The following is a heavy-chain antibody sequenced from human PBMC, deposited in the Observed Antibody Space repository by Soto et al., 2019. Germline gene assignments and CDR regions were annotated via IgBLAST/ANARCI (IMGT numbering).Heavy chain of an antibody. V-gene: IGHV1-69*06. CDR1: GDTFSTYS. J-gene: IGHJ4*02. Sequence: QVQLVQSGAEVKKPGSSVKVSCKVSGDTFSTYSISWVRQAPEQGLEWLGGIIPILGTPSYAQRFQDRVTITADKSTSTAYMEVSSLRSEDTAVYYCARERSRYDRSGYYRPDYWGQGTLVTVSS. D-gene: IGHD3-22*01. CDR3: ARERSRYDRSGYYRPDY. CDR2: IIPILGTP.